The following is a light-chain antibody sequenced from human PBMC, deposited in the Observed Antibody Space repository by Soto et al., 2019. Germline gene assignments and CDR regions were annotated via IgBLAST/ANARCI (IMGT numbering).Light chain of an antibody. V-gene: IGLV1-40*01. CDR1: SSNIGAGYD. Sequence: QSVLTQPPSVSGAPGQRVTISCTGSSSNIGAGYDVHWYQQVTGTAPKLLIYVNNNRPSGVPDRFSGSKSGTSASLVITWLQAEDEADYYCQSYDSSLSASVFGGGTKVTVL. CDR3: QSYDSSLSASV. CDR2: VNN. J-gene: IGLJ3*02.